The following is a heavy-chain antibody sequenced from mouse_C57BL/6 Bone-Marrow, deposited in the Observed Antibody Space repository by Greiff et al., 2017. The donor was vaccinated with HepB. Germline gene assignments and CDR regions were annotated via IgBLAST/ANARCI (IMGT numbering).Heavy chain of an antibody. V-gene: IGHV2-6-1*01. CDR3: ARQIYYGNYDAMDY. Sequence: VQVVESGPGLVAPSQSLSITCTVSGFSLTSYGVHWVRQPPGKGLEWLVVIWSDGSTTYNSALKSRLSISKDNSKSQVFLKMNSLQTDDTAMYYCARQIYYGNYDAMDYWGQGTSVTVSS. D-gene: IGHD2-1*01. CDR2: IWSDGST. CDR1: GFSLTSYG. J-gene: IGHJ4*01.